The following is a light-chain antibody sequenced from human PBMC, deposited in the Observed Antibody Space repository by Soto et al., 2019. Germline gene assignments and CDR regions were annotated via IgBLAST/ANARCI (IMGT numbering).Light chain of an antibody. CDR2: GDH. Sequence: QPVLTQPPSVSGAPGQTVTISCTGSSSNIGATSDVHWYQQLPGAGPKLLIYGDHHRPSWVPGLFSGSKSGTSASLVITGSQTEDEADYYCKSYDSSTSLTRDVFGTGTNRTVL. CDR1: SSNIGATSD. J-gene: IGLJ1*01. V-gene: IGLV1-40*01. CDR3: KSYDSSTSLTRDV.